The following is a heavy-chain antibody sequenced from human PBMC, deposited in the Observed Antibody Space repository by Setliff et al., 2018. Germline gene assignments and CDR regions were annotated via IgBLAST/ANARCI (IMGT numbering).Heavy chain of an antibody. J-gene: IGHJ4*02. CDR3: ANWPGTPTMTTFFGPLDY. V-gene: IGHV3-23*01. Sequence: SLKISCAASGFTFTNCAMVWVRQAPGKGLEWVAGISETGGNTYYIDAVRGRFTISRDNSRNTLYLQMNSLRAEDTAVYYCANWPGTPTMTTFFGPLDYWGQGTL. D-gene: IGHD4-17*01. CDR2: ISETGGNT. CDR1: GFTFTNCA.